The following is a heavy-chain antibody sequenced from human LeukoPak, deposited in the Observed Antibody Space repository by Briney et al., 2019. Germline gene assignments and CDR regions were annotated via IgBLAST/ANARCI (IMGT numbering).Heavy chain of an antibody. J-gene: IGHJ3*02. CDR1: GYSFINYW. CDR3: ARGSSVPSTPLRAFDM. D-gene: IGHD5/OR15-5a*01. V-gene: IGHV5-51*01. Sequence: GESLKISCKASGYSFINYWIAWVRRMPGTGLEWVGIIFPADSDTRYSPSFQGQVTISADKSISTAYLQWSSLRASDNAMYYCARGSSVPSTPLRAFDMWGQGTTVTVSS. CDR2: IFPADSDT.